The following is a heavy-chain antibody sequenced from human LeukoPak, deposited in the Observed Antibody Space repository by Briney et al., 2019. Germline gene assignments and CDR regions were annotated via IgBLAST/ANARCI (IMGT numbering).Heavy chain of an antibody. V-gene: IGHV3-7*01. Sequence: PGGSLTLSCEASGFTFSGNWMSWVRQAPGKGLEWVASINPDGSQKLYVDSVKGRFTISRDNTKSSLYPQMNSLGAEDTAMYYCAKLLGTATTYDSWGQGARVTVSS. CDR1: GFTFSGNW. CDR2: INPDGSQK. J-gene: IGHJ4*02. CDR3: AKLLGTATTYDS. D-gene: IGHD5-24*01.